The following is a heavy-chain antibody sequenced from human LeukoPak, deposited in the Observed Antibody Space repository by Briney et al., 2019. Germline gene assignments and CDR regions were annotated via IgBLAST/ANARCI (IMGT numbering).Heavy chain of an antibody. D-gene: IGHD3-10*01. CDR1: GYSFTSYW. CDR2: IYPGDSDT. Sequence: GESLKISRKGSGYSFTSYWIGWVRQMPGKGLEWMGIIYPGDSDTRYSPSFQGQVTISADKSISTAYLQWSSLKASDTAMYYCARLHAQDSGSQNYYFDYWGQGTLVTVSS. J-gene: IGHJ4*02. CDR3: ARLHAQDSGSQNYYFDY. V-gene: IGHV5-51*01.